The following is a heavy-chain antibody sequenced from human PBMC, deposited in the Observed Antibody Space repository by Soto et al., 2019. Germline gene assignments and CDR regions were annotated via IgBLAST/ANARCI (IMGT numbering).Heavy chain of an antibody. CDR2: ISDDGTTI. D-gene: IGHD3-10*01. Sequence: DVQLVESGGGLVQPGGSARLSCAASGFVFEMYWMHWVRQAPGQGLEWVSRISDDGTTIHYADSVKGRFTISRDNAQNTLFLEMTALRDEDTAVYYCVRGPRPSSIGTGAFWGQGSPVTVPS. CDR3: VRGPRPSSIGTGAF. V-gene: IGHV3-74*01. CDR1: GFVFEMYW. J-gene: IGHJ4*02.